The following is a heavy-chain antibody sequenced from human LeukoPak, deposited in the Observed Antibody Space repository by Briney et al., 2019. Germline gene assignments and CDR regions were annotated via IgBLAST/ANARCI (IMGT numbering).Heavy chain of an antibody. CDR1: GGSFSGYY. J-gene: IGHJ5*02. CDR3: ARGERYCSSTSCLNRYNWFDP. V-gene: IGHV4-34*01. D-gene: IGHD2-2*01. Sequence: PSETLSLTCAVYGGSFSGYYWSWIRQPPGKGLEWIGEINHSGSTNYNPSLKSRVTISVDTSKNQFSLKLSSVTTADTAVYYCARGERYCSSTSCLNRYNWFDPWGQGTLVTVSS. CDR2: INHSGST.